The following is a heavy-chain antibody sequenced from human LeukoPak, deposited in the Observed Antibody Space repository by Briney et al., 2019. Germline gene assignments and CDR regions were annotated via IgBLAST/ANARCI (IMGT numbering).Heavy chain of an antibody. CDR2: ISGSGGST. J-gene: IGHJ6*02. D-gene: IGHD1-1*01. CDR3: TGLDETVFYGMVV. V-gene: IGHV3-23*01. CDR1: GFTFSSYA. Sequence: GGSLRLSCAASGFTFSSYAMSWVRQAPGKGLEWVSAISGSGGSTYYADSVKGRFTISRDNSKNTLYLQMNSLRAEDTAVYYCTGLDETVFYGMVVWGQGTTVTVSS.